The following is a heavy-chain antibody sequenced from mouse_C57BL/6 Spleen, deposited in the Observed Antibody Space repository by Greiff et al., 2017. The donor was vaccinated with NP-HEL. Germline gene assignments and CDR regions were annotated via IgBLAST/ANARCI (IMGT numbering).Heavy chain of an antibody. CDR3: ARHPSYGSSLYYYAMDY. V-gene: IGHV5-6*01. D-gene: IGHD1-1*01. CDR2: ISSGGSYT. CDR1: GFTFSSYG. Sequence: VQLKESGGDLVKPGGSLKLSCAASGFTFSSYGMSWVRQTPDKRLEWVATISSGGSYTYYPDSVKGRFTISRDNAKNTLYLQMSSLKSEDTAMYYCARHPSYGSSLYYYAMDYWGQGTSVTVSS. J-gene: IGHJ4*01.